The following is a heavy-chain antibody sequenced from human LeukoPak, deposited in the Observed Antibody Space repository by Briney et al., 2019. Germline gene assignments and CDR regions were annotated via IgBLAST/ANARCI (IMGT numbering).Heavy chain of an antibody. CDR3: ARAFVTAAGFFDT. CDR2: IYSGGDT. Sequence: GGSLRLSCAASGFTVSSSYMSWVRQAPGKGLEGVSVIYSGGDTHYAGSVKGRFTISRDNSVNTLYLQMNSLRTEDTAVYYCARAFVTAAGFFDTWGQGTLVTVSS. D-gene: IGHD6-13*01. V-gene: IGHV3-66*02. CDR1: GFTVSSSY. J-gene: IGHJ4*02.